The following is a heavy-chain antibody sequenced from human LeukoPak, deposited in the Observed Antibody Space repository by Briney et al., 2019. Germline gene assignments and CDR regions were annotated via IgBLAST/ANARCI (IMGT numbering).Heavy chain of an antibody. Sequence: PGGSLRLSCAASGFTFSSYGMHWVRQAPGKGLEWVAVISYDGSDKFYADSVKGRFTISRDNSKNTLHLQMISLRAEDTAVYYCAKSIAVAGTDFDYWGQGTLVTVSS. CDR2: ISYDGSDK. J-gene: IGHJ4*02. CDR1: GFTFSSYG. V-gene: IGHV3-30*18. CDR3: AKSIAVAGTDFDY. D-gene: IGHD6-19*01.